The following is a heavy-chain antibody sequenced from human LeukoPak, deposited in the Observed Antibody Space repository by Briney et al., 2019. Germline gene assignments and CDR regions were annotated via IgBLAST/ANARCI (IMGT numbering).Heavy chain of an antibody. J-gene: IGHJ4*02. Sequence: SQTLSLTCAVSGGSISSGGYSWSWIRQPPGKGLEWIGYIYHSGSTYYNPSLKSRVTISVDRSKNQFSLKLSSVTAADTAVYYCARARGYSGYYFDYWGQGTLVTVSS. V-gene: IGHV4-30-2*01. CDR3: ARARGYSGYYFDY. CDR2: IYHSGST. D-gene: IGHD5-12*01. CDR1: GGSISSGGYS.